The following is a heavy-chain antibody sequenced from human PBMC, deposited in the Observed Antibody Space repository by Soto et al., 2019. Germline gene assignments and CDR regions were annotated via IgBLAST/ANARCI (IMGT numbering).Heavy chain of an antibody. J-gene: IGHJ4*02. V-gene: IGHV4-59*01. CDR1: GGSISSYY. CDR2: IYYSGST. Sequence: SETLSLTCTVSGGSISSYYWSWIRQPPGKGLEWIGYIYYSGSTNYNPSLKSRVTISVDTSKNQFSLKLSSVTAADTAVYYCVRFVGGLPGDWGQGTLVTVSS. D-gene: IGHD7-27*01. CDR3: VRFVGGLPGD.